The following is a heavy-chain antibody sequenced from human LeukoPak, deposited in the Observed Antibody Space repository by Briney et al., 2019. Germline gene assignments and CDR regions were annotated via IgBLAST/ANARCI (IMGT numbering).Heavy chain of an antibody. V-gene: IGHV3-53*01. J-gene: IGHJ5*02. Sequence: GGSLRLSCAASGFTVSSNYMSWVRQAPGKGLEWVSVIYSGGSTYYADSVKGRFTISRDNSKNTLYLQMNSLRAEDTAVYYCARENLYDYVWGSYNWFDPWGQGTLVTVSS. CDR2: IYSGGST. CDR3: ARENLYDYVWGSYNWFDP. D-gene: IGHD3-16*01. CDR1: GFTVSSNY.